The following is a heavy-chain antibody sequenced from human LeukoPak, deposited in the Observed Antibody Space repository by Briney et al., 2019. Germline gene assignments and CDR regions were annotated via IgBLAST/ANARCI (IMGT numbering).Heavy chain of an antibody. CDR3: AKGTSSWHEFDS. V-gene: IGHV3-43D*03. CDR2: TWDGDST. CDR1: GFTFDDYA. J-gene: IGHJ4*02. D-gene: IGHD6-13*01. Sequence: GGSLRLSCAASGFTFDDYAMHWVRQAPGKGLEWVSLTWDGDSTYYADSVKGRFTISRDNSKNYLYLQMNSLRAEDTALYYCAKGTSSWHEFDSWGQGTLVTVSS.